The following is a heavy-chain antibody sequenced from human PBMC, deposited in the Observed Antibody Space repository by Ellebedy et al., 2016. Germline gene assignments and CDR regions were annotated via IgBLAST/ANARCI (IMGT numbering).Heavy chain of an antibody. CDR3: ARRCSSTSCYQYFDY. V-gene: IGHV3-48*02. CDR1: GFTFSSYS. D-gene: IGHD2-2*01. CDR2: ISSSSSTI. Sequence: GESLKISXAASGFTFSSYSMNWVRQAPGKGLEWVSYISSSSSTIYYADSVKGRFTISRDNAKNSLYLQMNSLRDEDTAVYYCARRCSSTSCYQYFDYWGQGTLVTVSS. J-gene: IGHJ4*02.